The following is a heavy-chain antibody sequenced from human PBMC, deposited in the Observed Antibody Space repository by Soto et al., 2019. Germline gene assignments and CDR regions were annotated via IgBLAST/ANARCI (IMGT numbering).Heavy chain of an antibody. D-gene: IGHD3-3*01. V-gene: IGHV3-30*18. CDR2: ISYDGSNK. J-gene: IGHJ4*02. CDR1: GFTFSSYG. Sequence: GGSLRLSCAASGFTFSSYGMHWVRQAPGKGLEWVAAISYDGSNKYYADSVKGRFTISRDNSKNTLYLQMNSLRAEDTAVYYCAKDGAPDVEMGTIFSDYWGQGTLVTVSS. CDR3: AKDGAPDVEMGTIFSDY.